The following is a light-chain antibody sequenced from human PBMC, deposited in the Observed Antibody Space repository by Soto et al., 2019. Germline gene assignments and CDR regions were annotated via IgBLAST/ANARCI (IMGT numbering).Light chain of an antibody. J-gene: IGKJ3*01. CDR1: QSIGAW. Sequence: IQMTQSPSTLSASVGDRVTITCRASQSIGAWLAWYQQKPGKAPNLLIYDASSLESGVPSRFSGRGSGTEFTLTINSLQPDDFGTFYCQHYSTYSLTFGPGTKVDIK. V-gene: IGKV1-5*01. CDR2: DAS. CDR3: QHYSTYSLT.